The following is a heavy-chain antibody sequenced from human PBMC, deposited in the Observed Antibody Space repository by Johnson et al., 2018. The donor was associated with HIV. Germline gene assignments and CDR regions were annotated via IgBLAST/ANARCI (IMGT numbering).Heavy chain of an antibody. CDR1: GFTFSNAW. CDR3: TTDQGSHDI. CDR2: IKSNTDGGTT. V-gene: IGHV3-15*01. J-gene: IGHJ3*02. Sequence: VQLVESGGGLVKPGGSLRLSCAASGFTFSNAWMSWVRQAPGKGLEWVGRIKSNTDGGTTAYAAHVKGRFIISKDDTTNTLYLQMNKLKTEDTAVYYGTTDQGSHDIWGQGTMVTVSS.